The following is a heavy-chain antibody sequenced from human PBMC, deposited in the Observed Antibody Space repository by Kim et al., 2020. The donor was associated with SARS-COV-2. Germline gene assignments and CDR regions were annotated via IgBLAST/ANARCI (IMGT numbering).Heavy chain of an antibody. J-gene: IGHJ4*03. CDR3: TTDRMN. CDR2: IMSKSAGATT. D-gene: IGHD2-15*01. CDR1: GFTFSDAW. V-gene: IGHV3-15*01. Sequence: GGSLRLSCAASGFTFSDAWMSWVRQAPGKGLEWVARIMSKSAGATTDYTAPVKGRFTISRDDSKNKLYLQMNVLKTADTALYYCTTDRMNWGRGILVTVS.